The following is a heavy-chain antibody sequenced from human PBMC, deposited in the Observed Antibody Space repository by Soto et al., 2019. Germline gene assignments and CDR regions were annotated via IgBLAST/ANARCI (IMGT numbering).Heavy chain of an antibody. J-gene: IGHJ4*02. CDR3: ARGYCSGGSCGLFDF. Sequence: QVQLQESGPGLVKPSETLSLTCTVSGGSISSYYWSWIRQPPGKGLEWIGYIYYSGSTNYNPSLKSRVTITVDTSKNQFSLKLSSVTAGGTAVDYCARGYCSGGSCGLFDFWGQGTLVTVSS. D-gene: IGHD2-15*01. CDR2: IYYSGST. CDR1: GGSISSYY. V-gene: IGHV4-59*01.